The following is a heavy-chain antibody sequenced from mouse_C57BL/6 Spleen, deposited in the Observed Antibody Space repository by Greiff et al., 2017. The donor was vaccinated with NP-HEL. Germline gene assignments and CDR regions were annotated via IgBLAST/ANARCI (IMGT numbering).Heavy chain of an antibody. CDR3: AREGLAYYINHGIYFDG. CDR1: GYTFTDYN. CDR2: INPNNGGT. J-gene: IGHJ1*03. D-gene: IGHD2-12*01. Sequence: VQLQQSGPELVKPGASVKIPCKASGYTFTDYNMDWVKQSHGKSLEWIGDINPNNGGTIYNQKFKGKATLTVDKSSSTAYMELRSLTSEDTAVYYCAREGLAYYINHGIYFDGWGTGTTVTVSS. V-gene: IGHV1-18*01.